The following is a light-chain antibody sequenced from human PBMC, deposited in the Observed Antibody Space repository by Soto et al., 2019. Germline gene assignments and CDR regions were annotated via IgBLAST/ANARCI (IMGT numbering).Light chain of an antibody. J-gene: IGLJ1*01. Sequence: QSALTQPASVSGSPGQSIAISCTGTSCDVGGGSVSWYQQHPGKAPKLMIYDVSNRPSGVSNRFSGSKSGNTASLTISGLQAEDEADYYCSSYTSTNTLVFGTGTKVTVL. CDR1: SCDVGGGS. V-gene: IGLV2-14*01. CDR2: DVS. CDR3: SSYTSTNTLV.